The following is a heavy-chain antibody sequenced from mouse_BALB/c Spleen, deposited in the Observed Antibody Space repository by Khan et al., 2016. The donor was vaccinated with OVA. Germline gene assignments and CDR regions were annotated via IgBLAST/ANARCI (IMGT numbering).Heavy chain of an antibody. J-gene: IGHJ3*01. CDR1: GFDFSRYW. D-gene: IGHD2-14*01. CDR3: ARLERYGQHAN. CDR2: INPGSSTI. V-gene: IGHV4-2*02. Sequence: EVKLLESGGGLVQPGGSLILSCAASGFDFSRYWMSWARQAPGKGQEWIGEINPGSSTINYTPSLKDKFIISRDNAKNTLYLQMRKVRSEDTAPYYFARLERYGQHANWGQGTLVTVSA.